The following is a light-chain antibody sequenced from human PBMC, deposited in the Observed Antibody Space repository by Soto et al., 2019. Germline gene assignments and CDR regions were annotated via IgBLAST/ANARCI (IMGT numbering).Light chain of an antibody. CDR3: QQSYSIPHT. CDR2: AAT. V-gene: IGKV1-39*01. Sequence: DIQMTQSPSSLSASIGDRLTITCRASQSISIYLNWYQQKPGKAPRLLIYAATSLQSGVPSRCSGGGSGADFTLTVSSLQPEDFATYYCQQSYSIPHTFGQGTKVEIK. CDR1: QSISIY. J-gene: IGKJ1*01.